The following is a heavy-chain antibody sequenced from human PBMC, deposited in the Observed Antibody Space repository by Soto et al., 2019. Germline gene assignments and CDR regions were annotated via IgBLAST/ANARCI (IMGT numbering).Heavy chain of an antibody. CDR3: TKGVLQYFDTYDY. CDR1: GFTFTRYA. CDR2: SGSGGGT. Sequence: GGSLRLSCAASGFTFTRYAMNWVRQAPGKGLEWVAGSGSGGGTFYADFVKGRFIISRENSRNTLYLQMNSLRVEDTAVYYCTKGVLQYFDTYDYWGQRTVVTVSS. V-gene: IGHV3-23*01. D-gene: IGHD3-9*01. J-gene: IGHJ4*02.